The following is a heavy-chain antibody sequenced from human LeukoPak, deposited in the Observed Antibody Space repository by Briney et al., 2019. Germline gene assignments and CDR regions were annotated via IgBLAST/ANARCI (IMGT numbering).Heavy chain of an antibody. J-gene: IGHJ3*02. V-gene: IGHV3-21*04. D-gene: IGHD3-22*01. Sequence: GGSLRLSCAASGFTFSSYSMNWVRQAPGKGLEWVSSISSSSSYIYYADSVKGRFTISRDNAKNSLYLQMNSLRAEDTAVYYCASDDYYDSSGYRADAFDIWGQGTMVTVSS. CDR1: GFTFSSYS. CDR3: ASDDYYDSSGYRADAFDI. CDR2: ISSSSSYI.